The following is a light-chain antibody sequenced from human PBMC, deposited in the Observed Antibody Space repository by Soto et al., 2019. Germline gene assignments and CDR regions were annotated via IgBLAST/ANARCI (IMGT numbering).Light chain of an antibody. V-gene: IGKV3-11*01. J-gene: IGKJ4*02. Sequence: EIVLTQSPATLSLSPGERAALSCRASQSVSSYLAWYQQKPGQAPRLLIYDASKMATGIPARFSGSGSGTDFTLTISSLEPEDFAVYFCQQRSNWPSTFGGGTKVGI. CDR1: QSVSSY. CDR2: DAS. CDR3: QQRSNWPST.